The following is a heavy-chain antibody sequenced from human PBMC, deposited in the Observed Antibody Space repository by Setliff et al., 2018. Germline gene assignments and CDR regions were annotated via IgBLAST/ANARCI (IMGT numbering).Heavy chain of an antibody. D-gene: IGHD2-21*01. J-gene: IGHJ6*01. CDR3: AKDSLEVVIALHGMDV. CDR2: IRHEGYNK. Sequence: SLRLSCAASGFTFSRYGMYWVRQAPGKGLEWVAFIRHEGYNKYYADSVQGRFTISRDNSKNTLFLQMDSLRDDDTAVYYCAKDSLEVVIALHGMDVWGQGTTVTVSS. CDR1: GFTFSRYG. V-gene: IGHV3-30*02.